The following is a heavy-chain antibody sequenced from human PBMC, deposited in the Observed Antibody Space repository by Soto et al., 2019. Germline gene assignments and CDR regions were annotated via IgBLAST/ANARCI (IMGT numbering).Heavy chain of an antibody. CDR1: GGTFSSHV. V-gene: IGHV1-69*01. J-gene: IGHJ4*02. D-gene: IGHD3-10*01. CDR2: IMPIIGTA. Sequence: QVQLVQSGAEVKKPGSSVKVSCKASGGTFSSHVFNWVRQAPGQGLEWMRGIMPIIGTANYAQKFQGRVTITADESTSTAYMELSSLRSEDTAVYYCARDLEFRDGNISHLDYWGQGTLVTVSS. CDR3: ARDLEFRDGNISHLDY.